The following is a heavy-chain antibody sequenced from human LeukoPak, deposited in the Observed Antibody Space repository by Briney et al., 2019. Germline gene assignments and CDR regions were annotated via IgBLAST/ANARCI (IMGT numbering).Heavy chain of an antibody. V-gene: IGHV3-30-3*01. Sequence: PGGSLRLSCAASGFTFSSYAIHWVRQAPGKGLEGVAVISRDGNNKYYADSVKGRFTISRDNSKNTLYLQMNSLRVEDTAVYYCARHIVAVPAARGGFDHWGQGTLVTVSS. CDR2: ISRDGNNK. CDR3: ARHIVAVPAARGGFDH. J-gene: IGHJ4*02. CDR1: GFTFSSYA. D-gene: IGHD2-2*01.